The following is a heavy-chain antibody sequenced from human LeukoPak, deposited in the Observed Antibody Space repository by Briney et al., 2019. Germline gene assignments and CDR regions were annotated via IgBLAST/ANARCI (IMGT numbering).Heavy chain of an antibody. J-gene: IGHJ4*02. CDR2: ISSSSSTI. D-gene: IGHD6-13*01. Sequence: GGSLRLSCAASGFTFSSYSMNWVRQAPGKGLEWVSYISSSSSTIYYADSVKGRFTISRDNAKNSLYLQMNSLRAEDTAVYYCARDGRSSWYPGFDYWGQGTLVTVSS. CDR1: GFTFSSYS. V-gene: IGHV3-48*04. CDR3: ARDGRSSWYPGFDY.